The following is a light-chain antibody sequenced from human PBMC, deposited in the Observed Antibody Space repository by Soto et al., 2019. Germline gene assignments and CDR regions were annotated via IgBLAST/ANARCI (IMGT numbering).Light chain of an antibody. V-gene: IGLV2-8*01. Sequence: QSALTQPASVSGSPGQSITISCTGTSSDIGGYNYVSWYQHHPGKAPKLMIYEVTKRPSGVPDRFSGSKSGNTASLTVSGLQAEDEADYYCSSNAGSNKRVFGGGTKLTVL. J-gene: IGLJ3*02. CDR2: EVT. CDR1: SSDIGGYNY. CDR3: SSNAGSNKRV.